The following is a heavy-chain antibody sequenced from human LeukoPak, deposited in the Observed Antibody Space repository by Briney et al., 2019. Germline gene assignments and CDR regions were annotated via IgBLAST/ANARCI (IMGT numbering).Heavy chain of an antibody. CDR3: AKERTPRYSSAWPLDY. J-gene: IGHJ4*02. V-gene: IGHV3-73*01. CDR1: GFTFSGSA. CDR2: IRSKANSYAT. D-gene: IGHD6-19*01. Sequence: PGGSLRLSCAASGFTFSGSAMHWVRQASGKGLEWVGRIRSKANSYATAYAASVKGRFTISRDNSKNTLYLQMNSLRAEDTAMYYCAKERTPRYSSAWPLDYWGQGTLVTVSS.